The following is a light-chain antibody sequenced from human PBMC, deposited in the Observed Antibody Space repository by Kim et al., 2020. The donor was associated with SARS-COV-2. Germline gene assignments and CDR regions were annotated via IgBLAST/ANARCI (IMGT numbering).Light chain of an antibody. Sequence: QSVLTQPPSASGTPGQRVTISCSGSSSNIGSNTVNWYQHLPGTAPKLLMYINSQRPSGVPDRFSGSKSGTSASLAISGLQSEDEGDYYCSAWDDSLDGPVFGGGTQLTVL. V-gene: IGLV1-44*01. CDR3: SAWDDSLDGPV. CDR1: SSNIGSNT. CDR2: INS. J-gene: IGLJ3*02.